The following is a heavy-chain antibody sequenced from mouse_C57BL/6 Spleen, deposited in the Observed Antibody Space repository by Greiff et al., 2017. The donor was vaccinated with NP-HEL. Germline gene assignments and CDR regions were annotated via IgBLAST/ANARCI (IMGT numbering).Heavy chain of an antibody. J-gene: IGHJ1*03. Sequence: QVQLQQSGAELARPGASVKMSCKASGYTFTSYTMHWVKQRPGQGLEWIGYINPSSGYTKYNQKFKDKATLTADKSSSTAYMQLSSLTSEDSAVYYCARRGNYDSNHGYFDVWGTGTTVTVSS. D-gene: IGHD2-4*01. CDR1: GYTFTSYT. CDR2: INPSSGYT. V-gene: IGHV1-4*01. CDR3: ARRGNYDSNHGYFDV.